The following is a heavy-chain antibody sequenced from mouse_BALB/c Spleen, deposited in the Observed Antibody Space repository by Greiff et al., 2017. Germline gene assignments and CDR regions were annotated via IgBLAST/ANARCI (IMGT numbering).Heavy chain of an antibody. Sequence: DVMLVESGGGLVQPGGSLKLSCAASGFDFSRYWMSWVRQAPGKGLEWIGEINPDSSTINYTPSLKDKFIISRDNAKNTLYLQMSKVRSEDTALYYCARGENYVRRFAYWGQGTLVTVSA. CDR3: ARGENYVRRFAY. CDR2: INPDSSTI. V-gene: IGHV4-1*02. D-gene: IGHD1-1*01. J-gene: IGHJ3*01. CDR1: GFDFSRYW.